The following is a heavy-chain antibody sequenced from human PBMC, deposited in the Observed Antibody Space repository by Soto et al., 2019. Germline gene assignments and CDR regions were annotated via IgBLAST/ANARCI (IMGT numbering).Heavy chain of an antibody. CDR2: IYHSGST. J-gene: IGHJ5*02. V-gene: IGHV4-30-2*01. CDR1: GCSISSGGYS. CDR3: VRVPGP. Sequence: SETLSLTCVVSGCSISSGGYSWSWIRQPPGKGLEWIGYIYHSGSTYYNPSLKSRVTISVDRSKNQFSLKLSSVTAADTAVYYCVRVPGPWGQGTLVTVSS.